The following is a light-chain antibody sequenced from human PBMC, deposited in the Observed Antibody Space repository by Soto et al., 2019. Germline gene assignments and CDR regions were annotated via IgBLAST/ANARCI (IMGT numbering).Light chain of an antibody. V-gene: IGKV1-33*01. J-gene: IGKJ4*01. CDR1: QDISNY. Sequence: DIQLTQCPSSLSESIGDRVTSTCQASQDISNYLNWYQHKPGKAPKVLIYDASNLETGGPSRFSGSGSGTDFTFTISSLQPEDIGTYYCQQYDNLPLTFGGGTRVEIK. CDR3: QQYDNLPLT. CDR2: DAS.